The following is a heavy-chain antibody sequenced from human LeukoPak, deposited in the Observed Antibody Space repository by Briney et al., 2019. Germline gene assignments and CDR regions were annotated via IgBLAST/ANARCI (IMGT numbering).Heavy chain of an antibody. Sequence: PSETLSLTCAVYGGSFSGYYWSWIRQPPGKGLEWIGEINHSGSTNYNPSLKSRVTISVDTSKNQFSLKLSSVTAADTAVYYCARHSSIAAPYYYYGMDVWGQGTTVTVSS. CDR3: ARHSSIAAPYYYYGMDV. CDR2: INHSGST. CDR1: GGSFSGYY. J-gene: IGHJ6*02. D-gene: IGHD6-6*01. V-gene: IGHV4-34*01.